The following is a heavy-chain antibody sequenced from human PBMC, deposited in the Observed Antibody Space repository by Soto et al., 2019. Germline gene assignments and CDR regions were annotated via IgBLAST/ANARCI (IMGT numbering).Heavy chain of an antibody. V-gene: IGHV4-39*01. CDR1: GGSISSSSYY. J-gene: IGHJ6*02. CDR3: AGVFTRGGVAYYYGMDV. D-gene: IGHD2-15*01. CDR2: IYYSGST. Sequence: SETLSLTCTVSGGSISSSSYYWGWIRQPPGKGLEWIGSIYYSGSTYYNPSLKSRVTISVDTSKNQFSLKLSSVTAADTAVYYCAGVFTRGGVAYYYGMDVWGQGTTVT.